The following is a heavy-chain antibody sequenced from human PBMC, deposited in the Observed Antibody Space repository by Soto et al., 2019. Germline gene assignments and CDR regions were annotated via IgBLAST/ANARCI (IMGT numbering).Heavy chain of an antibody. J-gene: IGHJ6*03. CDR2: IKSKTDGGTT. CDR3: TTDSVVPGYYYYYMDV. Sequence: GGSLRLSCAASGFTFSNAWMSWVRQAPGKGLEWVGRIKSKTDGGTTDYAAPVKGRFTISRDDSKNTLYLQMNSLKTEDTAVYYCTTDSVVPGYYYYYMDVWGKGTTVTVSS. V-gene: IGHV3-15*01. CDR1: GFTFSNAW. D-gene: IGHD2-2*01.